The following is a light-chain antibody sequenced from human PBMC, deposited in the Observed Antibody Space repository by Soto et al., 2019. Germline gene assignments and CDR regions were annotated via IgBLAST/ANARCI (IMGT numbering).Light chain of an antibody. CDR3: QSQDNSLSGSRV. Sequence: QSVLTQPPSGSGAPGQRVTISCTGSRSNLGAGYDVQWYQQLPGTAPKLLIYGNNNRPSGVPDRFSGSKSGTSASLAITGLQAEDEADYYCQSQDNSLSGSRVFGTGTKLTVL. CDR2: GNN. J-gene: IGLJ1*01. CDR1: RSNLGAGYD. V-gene: IGLV1-40*01.